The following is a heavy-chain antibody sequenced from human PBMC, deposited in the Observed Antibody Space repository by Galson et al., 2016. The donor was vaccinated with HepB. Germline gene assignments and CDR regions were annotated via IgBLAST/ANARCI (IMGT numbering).Heavy chain of an antibody. J-gene: IGHJ5*02. V-gene: IGHV1-18*04. CDR1: GYTFTSNG. CDR3: AKSGYGSPWS. D-gene: IGHD5-12*01. CDR2: ISGYNGHT. Sequence: QSGAEVKKPGASVMVSCKASGYTFTSNGISWVRQAPGQGLEWMGWISGYNGHTNYAQNFQDRVTMTIDTSTRTAYMEMRNLRSDDTAVYYCAKSGYGSPWSWGQGTLVTVSS.